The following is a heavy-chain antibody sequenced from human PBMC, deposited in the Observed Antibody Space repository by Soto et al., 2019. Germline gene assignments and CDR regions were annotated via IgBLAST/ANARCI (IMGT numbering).Heavy chain of an antibody. CDR3: ARARSGLFDY. D-gene: IGHD3-22*01. CDR1: GGSISSGGYY. V-gene: IGHV4-31*03. J-gene: IGHJ4*02. CDR2: IYYSGST. Sequence: PSETLSLTCTVSGGSISSGGYYWSWIRQHPGKGLEWIGYIYYSGSTYYNPSLKSRATISVDTSKNQFSLKLSSVTAADTAVYYCARARSGLFDYWGQGTLVTVSS.